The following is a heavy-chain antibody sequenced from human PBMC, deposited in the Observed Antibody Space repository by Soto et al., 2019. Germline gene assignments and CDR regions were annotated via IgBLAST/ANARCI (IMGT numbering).Heavy chain of an antibody. CDR2: ISYDGSNK. D-gene: IGHD1-26*01. J-gene: IGHJ4*02. V-gene: IGHV3-30*18. CDR1: GFTFSSYG. Sequence: QVQLVESGGGVVQPGRSLRLSCAASGFTFSSYGMHWVRQAPGKGLEWVAVISYDGSNKYYADSEKGRFTISRDNSKNTLYPQMNSLRAEDTAVYYCAKDKGIVGATPHYWGQGTLVTVSS. CDR3: AKDKGIVGATPHY.